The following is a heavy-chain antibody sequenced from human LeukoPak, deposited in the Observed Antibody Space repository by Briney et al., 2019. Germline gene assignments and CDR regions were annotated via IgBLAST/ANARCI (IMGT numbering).Heavy chain of an antibody. V-gene: IGHV4-34*01. CDR3: ARREVGPYLIAAAGFDY. CDR1: GGSFSGYY. Sequence: SETLSLTCAVYGGSFSGYYWSWIRQPPGKGLEWIGEINHSGSTNYNPSLKSRVTISVDASKTQFSLKLSSVTAADTAVYYCARREVGPYLIAAAGFDYWGQGTPVTVSS. J-gene: IGHJ4*02. D-gene: IGHD6-13*01. CDR2: INHSGST.